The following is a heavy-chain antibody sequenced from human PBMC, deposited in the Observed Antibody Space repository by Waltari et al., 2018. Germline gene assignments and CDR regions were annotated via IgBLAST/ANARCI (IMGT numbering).Heavy chain of an antibody. V-gene: IGHV4-34*01. J-gene: IGHJ6*03. Sequence: QVQLQQWGAGLLKPSETLSLTCAVYGGSFSGYYWSWIRQSPGKGLEWIGEINHSGRTNQNPALKSRVTISVDMSKNQFSLKLSSVTAADTAVYYCTRKGPLYYYYYMDVWGRGTTVTVSS. CDR2: INHSGRT. CDR1: GGSFSGYY. CDR3: TRKGPLYYYYYMDV.